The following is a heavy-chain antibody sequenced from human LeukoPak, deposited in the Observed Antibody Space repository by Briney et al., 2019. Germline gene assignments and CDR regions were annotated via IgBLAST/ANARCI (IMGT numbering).Heavy chain of an antibody. CDR3: AGFRGYDYGPGDY. V-gene: IGHV4-39*07. Sequence: PSETLSLTCTVSGGSISSSSYYWGWIRQPPGKGLGWIGSIYHSGSTYYNPSLKSRVTISVDTSKNQFSLKLSSVTAADTAVYYCAGFRGYDYGPGDYWGQGTLVTVSS. CDR1: GGSISSSSYY. CDR2: IYHSGST. D-gene: IGHD5-12*01. J-gene: IGHJ4*02.